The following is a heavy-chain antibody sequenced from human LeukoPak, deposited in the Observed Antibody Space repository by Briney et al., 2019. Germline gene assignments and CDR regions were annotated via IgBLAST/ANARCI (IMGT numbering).Heavy chain of an antibody. CDR3: AKDLGGSATTV. D-gene: IGHD2-2*01. J-gene: IGHJ4*02. Sequence: GRSLRLSCAASGFTFEDHVMHWVRQAPGKGLEWVSSISWSGDRMGYADAVKGRFTISRDNAKNSLFLQMNSLRVEHTALYYCAKDLGGSATTVWGQGTLVTVSS. CDR2: ISWSGDRM. CDR1: GFTFEDHV. V-gene: IGHV3-9*01.